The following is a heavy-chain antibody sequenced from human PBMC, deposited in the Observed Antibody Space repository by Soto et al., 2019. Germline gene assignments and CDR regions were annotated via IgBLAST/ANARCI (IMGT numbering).Heavy chain of an antibody. CDR1: GYTFTSYG. J-gene: IGHJ6*02. V-gene: IGHV1-18*04. CDR3: ARDSYGSTYYDFWSGSYGMDV. CDR2: ISAYNGNT. Sequence: GASVKVSCKASGYTFTSYGISWVRQAPGQGLEWMGWISAYNGNTNYAQKLQGRVTMTIDTSTSTAYMELRSLRSDDTAVYYCARDSYGSTYYDFWSGSYGMDVWGQGTTVAVSS. D-gene: IGHD3-3*01.